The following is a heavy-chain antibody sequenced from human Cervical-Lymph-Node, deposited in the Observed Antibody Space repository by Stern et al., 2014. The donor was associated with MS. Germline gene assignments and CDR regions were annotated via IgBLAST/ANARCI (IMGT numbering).Heavy chain of an antibody. J-gene: IGHJ6*02. V-gene: IGHV3-72*01. CDR3: TRGGTASTAYYDPMDV. CDR2: GRNKATSYTT. CDR1: GFTFSDHY. D-gene: IGHD1-1*01. Sequence: EVQLEESGGGLVQPGGSLRLFCAASGFTFSDHYMDWVRQAPGKGLAWVGRGRNKATSYTTEYDASVKGRFIISRDDSKNSLYLQINSLETEDTAVYYCTRGGTASTAYYDPMDVWGQGTTVTVAS.